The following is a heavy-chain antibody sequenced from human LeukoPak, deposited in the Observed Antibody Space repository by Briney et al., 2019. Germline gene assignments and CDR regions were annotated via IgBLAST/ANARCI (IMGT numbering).Heavy chain of an antibody. J-gene: IGHJ4*02. CDR3: AKVGPYDFWSGYYPFFDY. CDR1: GFTFSSYG. Sequence: GGSLRLSCAASGFTFSSYGMHWVRQAPGKGLEWVAFIRYDGSNKYYADSVKGRFTISRDNSKNTLYLQMNSLRAEDTAVYYCAKVGPYDFWSGYYPFFDYWGQGTLVTVSS. V-gene: IGHV3-30*02. D-gene: IGHD3-3*01. CDR2: IRYDGSNK.